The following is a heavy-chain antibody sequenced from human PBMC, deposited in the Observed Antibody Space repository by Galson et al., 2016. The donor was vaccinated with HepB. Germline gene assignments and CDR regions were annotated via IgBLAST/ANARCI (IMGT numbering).Heavy chain of an antibody. J-gene: IGHJ3*01. Sequence: LSLTCTVYGGSFSAHYWSWTRQPPGKGLEWIGEVSHNGYTNYNPSLKSRVTMSADTSTNQLSLNLTSVTATDTAVYYCARVRITERVVVPTGYNALDVWGQGTMVTVSS. V-gene: IGHV4-34*01. CDR2: VSHNGYT. D-gene: IGHD1-20*01. CDR1: GGSFSAHY. CDR3: ARVRITERVVVPTGYNALDV.